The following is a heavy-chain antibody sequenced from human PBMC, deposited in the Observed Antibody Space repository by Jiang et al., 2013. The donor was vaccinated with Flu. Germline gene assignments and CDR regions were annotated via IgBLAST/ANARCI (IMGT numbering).Heavy chain of an antibody. CDR3: ARTAYDILTGYFTKGFDY. V-gene: IGHV4-34*01. Sequence: ETLSLTCAVYGGSFSGYYWSWIRQPPGKGLEWIGEINHSGSTNYNPSLKSRVTISVDTSKNQFSLKLSSVTAADTAVYYCARTAYDILTGYFTKGFDYWGQGTLVTVSS. CDR1: GGSFSGYY. D-gene: IGHD3-9*01. CDR2: INHSGST. J-gene: IGHJ4*02.